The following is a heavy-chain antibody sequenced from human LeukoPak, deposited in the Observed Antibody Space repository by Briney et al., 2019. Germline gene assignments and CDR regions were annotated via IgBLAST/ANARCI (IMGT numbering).Heavy chain of an antibody. CDR2: IIPMFGTA. D-gene: IGHD6-13*01. Sequence: GSSVKVSCKASGGTFSSYAISWVRQAPGQGLEWMGGIIPMFGTANYTQKVQGRVTITADESTSTAYMELSSLRSEDTAVYYCASGNSSSWYYYYYYMDVWGKGTTVTVSS. CDR3: ASGNSSSWYYYYYYMDV. J-gene: IGHJ6*03. V-gene: IGHV1-69*01. CDR1: GGTFSSYA.